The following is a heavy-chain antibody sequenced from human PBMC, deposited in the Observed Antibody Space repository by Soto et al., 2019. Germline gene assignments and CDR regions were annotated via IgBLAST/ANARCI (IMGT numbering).Heavy chain of an antibody. J-gene: IGHJ6*02. V-gene: IGHV3-11*01. CDR1: GFTFSDYY. CDR3: ARDGTYSSSWKLLYYGMDV. D-gene: IGHD6-13*01. Sequence: SXGSLRLSCSAAGFTFSDYYMSWIRQAPGKGLDWVSYISSSGSTIYYADSVKGRFTISRDNAKNSLYLQMNSLRAEDTAVYYCARDGTYSSSWKLLYYGMDVWGQGTTVTVSS. CDR2: ISSSGSTI.